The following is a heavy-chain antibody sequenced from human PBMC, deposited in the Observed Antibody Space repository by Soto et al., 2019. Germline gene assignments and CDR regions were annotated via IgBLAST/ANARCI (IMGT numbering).Heavy chain of an antibody. Sequence: SETLSLTCAVYGGSFSGYYWSWIRQPPGKGQEWIGEINHSGSTNYNPSLKSRVTISVDTSKNQFSLKLSSVTAADTAVYYCARVDAAAGTGDCYWGQGTLVTVSS. CDR1: GGSFSGYY. D-gene: IGHD6-13*01. CDR2: INHSGST. CDR3: ARVDAAAGTGDCY. J-gene: IGHJ4*02. V-gene: IGHV4-34*01.